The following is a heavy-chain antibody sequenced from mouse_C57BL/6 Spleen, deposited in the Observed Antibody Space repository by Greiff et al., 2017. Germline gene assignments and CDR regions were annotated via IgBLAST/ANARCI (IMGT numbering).Heavy chain of an antibody. CDR3: ASYTTNLLYAMEY. CDR1: GYTFTSYW. J-gene: IGHJ4*01. CDR2: IDPSDSYT. V-gene: IGHV1-69*01. Sequence: QVQLKQPGAELVMPGASVKLSCKASGYTFTSYWMHWVKQRPGQGLEWIGEIDPSDSYTNYNQKFKGKSTLTVDKSSSTAYMQLSSLTSEDSAVYYCASYTTNLLYAMEYWGQGTSVTVSA. D-gene: IGHD1-1*01.